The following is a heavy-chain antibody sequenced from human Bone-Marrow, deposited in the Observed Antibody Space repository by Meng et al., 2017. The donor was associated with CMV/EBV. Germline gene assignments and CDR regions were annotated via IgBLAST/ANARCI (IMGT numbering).Heavy chain of an antibody. J-gene: IGHJ6*02. V-gene: IGHV1-69*05. CDR1: GGTFSSYA. D-gene: IGHD6-6*01. CDR2: IIPILGTA. Sequence: SVKVSCKASGGTFSSYAISWVRQAHGQGLEWMGGIIPILGTANYAQKFQGRVTITTDESTSPAYMGLSSLRSEDTAVYYCARRLTAARPRAKVWYYGMDVWGQGTRVTVS. CDR3: ARRLTAARPRAKVWYYGMDV.